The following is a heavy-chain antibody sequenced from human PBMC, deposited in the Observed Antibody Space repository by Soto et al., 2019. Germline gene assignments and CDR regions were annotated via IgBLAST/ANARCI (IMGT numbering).Heavy chain of an antibody. CDR2: IYWDDDK. CDR1: GFSLSTSGVG. Sequence: QITLKESGPPLVKPTQTLTLTCTFSGFSLSTSGVGVGWIRQPPGKALEWLALIYWDDDKRYSPSLKSRHTITKDTSKNQVVLTMTNMDPVDTATYYCAHGYYGDPEGWFDPWGQGTLVTVSS. D-gene: IGHD4-17*01. J-gene: IGHJ5*02. V-gene: IGHV2-5*02. CDR3: AHGYYGDPEGWFDP.